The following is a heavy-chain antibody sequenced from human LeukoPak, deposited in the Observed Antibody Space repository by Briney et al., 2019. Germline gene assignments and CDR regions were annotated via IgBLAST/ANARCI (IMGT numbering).Heavy chain of an antibody. Sequence: GGSLRLSCAASGFTFSSYWMSWVRQAPGKGLEWVSSISSSSNYIYYADSVKGRFTISRDNSKNTLYLQMNSLRAEDTAVYYCARLSGSFLDYWGQGTLVTVSS. D-gene: IGHD1-26*01. CDR3: ARLSGSFLDY. J-gene: IGHJ4*02. CDR1: GFTFSSYW. CDR2: ISSSSNYI. V-gene: IGHV3-21*01.